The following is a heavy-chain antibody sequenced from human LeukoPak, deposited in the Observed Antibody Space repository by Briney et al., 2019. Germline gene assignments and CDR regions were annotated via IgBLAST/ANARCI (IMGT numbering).Heavy chain of an antibody. CDR3: ARGGIKMPPVLLWFGESYDAFDI. V-gene: IGHV1-8*01. CDR1: GYTFTSYD. D-gene: IGHD3-10*01. J-gene: IGHJ3*02. Sequence: GASVKVSCKASGYTFTSYDINWVRQATGQGLEWMGWMNPNSGNTGYAQKFQGRVTMTRNTSISTAYMELSSLRSEDTAVYYCARGGIKMPPVLLWFGESYDAFDIWGQGTMVTVSS. CDR2: MNPNSGNT.